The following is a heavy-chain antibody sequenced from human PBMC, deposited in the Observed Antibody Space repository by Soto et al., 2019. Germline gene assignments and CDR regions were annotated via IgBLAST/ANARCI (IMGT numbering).Heavy chain of an antibody. CDR2: IYYSGST. Sequence: PSETLSLTCTLSGGSISSGGYYWSWIRQHPGKGLEWIGHIYYSGSTHYNPSPKSRVTISVDTSKNQFSLKLSSVTAADTDVYYCESELIWSGYYGDYYFDYWGQGTLVTVSS. V-gene: IGHV4-31*03. CDR1: GGSISSGGYY. J-gene: IGHJ4*02. D-gene: IGHD3-3*01. CDR3: ESELIWSGYYGDYYFDY.